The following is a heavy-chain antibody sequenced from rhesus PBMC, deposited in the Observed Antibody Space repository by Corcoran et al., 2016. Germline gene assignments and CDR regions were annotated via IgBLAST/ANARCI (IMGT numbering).Heavy chain of an antibody. Sequence: QVQLQESGPGLVKPSETLSLTCAVSGGSISSGYYYWSWIRQPPGKGLEWIGYITYRGSPRYNPSLKSRVTISRDTSKSRFSLKLGSVTAADTAVYYCARDRSRWQLVFDYWGQGVLVTVSS. J-gene: IGHJ4*01. D-gene: IGHD6-13*01. CDR2: ITYRGSP. CDR3: ARDRSRWQLVFDY. CDR1: GGSISSGYYY. V-gene: IGHV4-122*02.